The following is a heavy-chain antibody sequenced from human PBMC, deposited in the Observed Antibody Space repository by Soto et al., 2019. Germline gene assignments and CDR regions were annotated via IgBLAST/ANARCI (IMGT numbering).Heavy chain of an antibody. Sequence: QVQLVQSGAEVKKPGASVKVSCKASGYTFTSYGISWVRQAPGQGLEWMGWISAYNGNTKNAQKLQGRVTMTTDTSTSTAYMELTSRRSYDTAVYYCTGDSPPVDYWGQGTLVTVSS. CDR3: TGDSPPVDY. J-gene: IGHJ4*02. CDR1: GYTFTSYG. CDR2: ISAYNGNT. V-gene: IGHV1-18*01.